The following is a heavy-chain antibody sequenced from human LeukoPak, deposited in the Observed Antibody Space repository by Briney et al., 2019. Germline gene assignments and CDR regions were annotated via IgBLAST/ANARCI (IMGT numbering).Heavy chain of an antibody. V-gene: IGHV4-31*03. CDR1: GGSISSGGYY. D-gene: IGHD3-10*01. J-gene: IGHJ6*02. Sequence: SETLSLTCTVSGGSISSGGYYWSWIRQHPGKGLEWIGYIYYSGSTYYNPSLKSRVTISVDTSKNQFSLKLSSVTAADTAVYYCARDLGERFGESNYGVDVWGQGTTVTVSS. CDR3: ARDLGERFGESNYGVDV. CDR2: IYYSGST.